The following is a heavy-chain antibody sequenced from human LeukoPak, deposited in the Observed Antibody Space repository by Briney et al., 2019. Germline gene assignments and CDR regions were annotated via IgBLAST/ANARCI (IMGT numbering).Heavy chain of an antibody. CDR2: IYADGTT. D-gene: IGHD1-1*01. CDR1: GFTVSNDY. CDR3: PRARAGAQNGVALDP. J-gene: IGHJ5*02. Sequence: GGSLRLSCAASGFTVSNDYMAWVRQDPGKGLEWVSLIYADGTTFYTDSVKGRFTMSRDNFKNTLYLQMNSLRPEDTALYYCPRARAGAQNGVALDPWGQGTLVTVSS. V-gene: IGHV3-66*02.